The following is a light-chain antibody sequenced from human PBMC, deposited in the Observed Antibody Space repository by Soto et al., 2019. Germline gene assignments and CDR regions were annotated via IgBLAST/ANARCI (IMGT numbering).Light chain of an antibody. Sequence: EIVLTQSPDTLSLSPGERATLSCRASQNFGSNYLAWYQQKRGQAPSFLIYGASSRATGIPDGFRGSGSGTDFTLTISRLEPEDFAVYFCQPYGRSPTTFGQGTQVEIK. J-gene: IGKJ1*01. V-gene: IGKV3-20*01. CDR3: QPYGRSPTT. CDR1: QNFGSNY. CDR2: GAS.